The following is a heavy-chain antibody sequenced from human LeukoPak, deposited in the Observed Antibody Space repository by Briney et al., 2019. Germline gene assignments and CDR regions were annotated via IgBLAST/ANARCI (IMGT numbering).Heavy chain of an antibody. Sequence: GESLRLSCAASGFTFNNYVIHWVRQAPGKGLEWLAVISYDGTNKYYADSVKGRFTISRDHSQSTVDLQMNTLRGADTAVYYYVRSPTYYNMDVWGKGTTVTVSS. CDR3: VRSPTYYNMDV. V-gene: IGHV3-30*03. CDR1: GFTFNNYV. CDR2: ISYDGTNK. J-gene: IGHJ6*03.